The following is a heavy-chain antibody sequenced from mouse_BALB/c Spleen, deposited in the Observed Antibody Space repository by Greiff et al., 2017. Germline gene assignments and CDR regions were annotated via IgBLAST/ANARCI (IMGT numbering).Heavy chain of an antibody. CDR1: GFTFSDFY. V-gene: IGHV7-1*02. CDR3: ARDGDGYYPHYYAMDY. D-gene: IGHD2-3*01. Sequence: EVNVVESGGGLVQPGGSLRLSCATSGFTFSDFYMEWVRQPPGKRLEWIAASRNKANDYTTEYSASVKGRFIVSRDTSQSILYLQMNALRAEDTAIYYCARDGDGYYPHYYAMDYWGQGTSVTVSS. CDR2: SRNKANDYTT. J-gene: IGHJ4*01.